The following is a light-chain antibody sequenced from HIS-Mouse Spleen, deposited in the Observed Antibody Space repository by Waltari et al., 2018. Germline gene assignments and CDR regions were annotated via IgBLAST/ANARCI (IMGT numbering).Light chain of an antibody. Sequence: EIVLTQSPGTLSLSPGERATLSCRASQSVSSSYLAWYQQKPGQAPRLLIYGASSRATCIPDRFSGSGSGTDFTLTISRLEPEDFAVYYCQQYGSSPPGTFGQGTKVEIK. V-gene: IGKV3-20*01. CDR1: QSVSSSY. J-gene: IGKJ1*01. CDR3: QQYGSSPPGT. CDR2: GAS.